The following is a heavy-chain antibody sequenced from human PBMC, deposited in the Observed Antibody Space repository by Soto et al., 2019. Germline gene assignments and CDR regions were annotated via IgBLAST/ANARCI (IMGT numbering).Heavy chain of an antibody. J-gene: IGHJ4*02. CDR1: GGSFSGYY. Sequence: KTSETLSLTCAVYGGSFSGYYWSWIRQPPGKGLEWIGEINHSGSTNYNPSLKSRVTISVDTSKNQFSLKLSSVTAADTAVYYCARGRLGFFDYWGQGTLVTVSS. D-gene: IGHD3-9*01. CDR3: ARGRLGFFDY. CDR2: INHSGST. V-gene: IGHV4-34*01.